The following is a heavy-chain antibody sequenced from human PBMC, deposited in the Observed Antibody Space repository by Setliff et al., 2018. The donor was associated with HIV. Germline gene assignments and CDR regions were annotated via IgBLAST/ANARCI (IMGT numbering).Heavy chain of an antibody. CDR2: INSDGTST. V-gene: IGHV3-74*01. CDR3: TTWQGYSGSSRAFDY. Sequence: GGSLRLSCAASGFTFSTYWMHWVRQAPGKGLVWVSRINSDGTSTTYADSVKGRFTISRDNAKNTLYLQMNSLRAEDTAVYYCTTWQGYSGSSRAFDYWGQGRLVTVSS. J-gene: IGHJ4*02. D-gene: IGHD1-26*01. CDR1: GFTFSTYW.